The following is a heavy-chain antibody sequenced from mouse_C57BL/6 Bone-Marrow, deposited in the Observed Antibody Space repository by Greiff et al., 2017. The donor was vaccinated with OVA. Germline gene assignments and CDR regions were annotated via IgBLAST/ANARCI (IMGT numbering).Heavy chain of an antibody. J-gene: IGHJ2*01. V-gene: IGHV5-9-1*02. D-gene: IGHD2-4*01. CDR2: ISSGGDYI. CDR1: GFTFSSYA. Sequence: EVMLVESGEGLVKPGGSLKLSCAASGFTFSSYAMSWVRQTPEKRLEWVAYISSGGDYIYYADPVKGRFTISRDNARNTLYLQMSSLKSEDTAMYYCTRDDDYDVRRGFDYWGQGTTLTVSS. CDR3: TRDDDYDVRRGFDY.